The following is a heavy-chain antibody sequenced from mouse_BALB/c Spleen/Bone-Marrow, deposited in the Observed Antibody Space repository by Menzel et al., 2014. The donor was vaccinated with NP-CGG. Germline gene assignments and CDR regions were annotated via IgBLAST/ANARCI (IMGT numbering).Heavy chain of an antibody. V-gene: IGHV1-54*01. Sequence: QVQLQQPGAELVRPGTSVKVSCKASGYALTNYLIEWVKQRPGQGLEWIGVINPGSGGTNYNEKFKGKATLTADKSSSTAYMQLSSLTSDVSAVYFCARSRGNLYAMDYWGQGTSVTVSS. CDR1: GYALTNYL. D-gene: IGHD2-1*01. CDR2: INPGSGGT. CDR3: ARSRGNLYAMDY. J-gene: IGHJ4*01.